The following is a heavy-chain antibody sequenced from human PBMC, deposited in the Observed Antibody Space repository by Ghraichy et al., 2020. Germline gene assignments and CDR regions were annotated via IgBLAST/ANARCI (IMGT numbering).Heavy chain of an antibody. CDR3: ARQRVYYGDYAVKTPYFDY. CDR1: GGSISSSSYY. J-gene: IGHJ4*02. Sequence: SETLSLTCTVSGGSISSSSYYWGWIRQPPGKGLEWIGSIYYSGSTYYNPSLKSRVTISVDTSKNQFSLKLSSVTAADTAVYYCARQRVYYGDYAVKTPYFDYWGQGTLVTVSS. V-gene: IGHV4-39*01. CDR2: IYYSGST. D-gene: IGHD4-17*01.